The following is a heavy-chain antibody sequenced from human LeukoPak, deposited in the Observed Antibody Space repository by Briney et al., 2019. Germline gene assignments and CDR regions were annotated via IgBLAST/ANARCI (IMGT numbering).Heavy chain of an antibody. CDR1: GYTFTGYY. V-gene: IGHV1-2*02. CDR2: INPNSGGT. Sequence: ASVKVSCKASGYTFTGYYMHWVRQAPGQGLEWMGWINPNSGGTNYAQKFQGRVTMTRDTSISTAYMELSRLRSDDTAAYYCARDAIAAARSKQRNWFDPWGQGTLATVSS. J-gene: IGHJ5*01. CDR3: ARDAIAAARSKQRNWFDP. D-gene: IGHD6-13*01.